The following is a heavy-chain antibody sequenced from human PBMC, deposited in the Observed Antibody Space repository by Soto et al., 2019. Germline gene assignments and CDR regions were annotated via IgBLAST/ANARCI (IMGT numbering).Heavy chain of an antibody. D-gene: IGHD4-4*01. CDR3: ARGPPPYEGDYSLDY. CDR2: INHSGST. CDR1: GGSFSGYY. V-gene: IGHV4-34*01. J-gene: IGHJ4*02. Sequence: PSETLSLTCAVYGGSFSGYYWSWIRQPPGKGLEWIGEINHSGSTNYNPSLKSRVTISVDTSKNQFSLKLSSVTAADTAVYYCARGPPPYEGDYSLDYWGQGTLVTVSS.